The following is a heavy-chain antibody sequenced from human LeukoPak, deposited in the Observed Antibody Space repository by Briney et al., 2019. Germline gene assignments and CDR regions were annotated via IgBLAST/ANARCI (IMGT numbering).Heavy chain of an antibody. Sequence: SETLSLTCTVSGGSMSSYYWSWIRQPPGKGLEWMGYIYYSGSTKYNPSLKSRVTISVDTSKNQFSLKLSSVTAADTAVYYCARGARAGYNLEPFDYWGQGTLVTVSS. CDR2: IYYSGST. CDR3: ARGARAGYNLEPFDY. CDR1: GGSMSSYY. V-gene: IGHV4-59*08. D-gene: IGHD5-24*01. J-gene: IGHJ4*02.